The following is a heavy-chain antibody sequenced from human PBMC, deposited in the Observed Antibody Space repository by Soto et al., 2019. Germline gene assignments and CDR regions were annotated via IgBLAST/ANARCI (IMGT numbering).Heavy chain of an antibody. D-gene: IGHD1-1*01. CDR3: AMNARPGYNFHY. V-gene: IGHV1-3*01. J-gene: IGHJ4*02. CDR2: LNAINGNT. CDR1: GYTFTSYA. Sequence: ASVKVSCKASGYTFTSYARHWVRQGTGQRHNSMKGLNAINGNTKYSNTIHSPATNTRDTSASTTYKDQSSLRSEDMAVSYSAMNARPGYNFHYWGQGTLVTVSS.